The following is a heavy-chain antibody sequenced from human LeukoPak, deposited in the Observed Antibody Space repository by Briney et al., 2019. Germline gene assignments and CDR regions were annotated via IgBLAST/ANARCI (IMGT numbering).Heavy chain of an antibody. CDR3: ARELVSSGTGYFDL. CDR2: ITGSTTWT. V-gene: IGHV3-23*01. D-gene: IGHD3-10*02. Sequence: GGPLRLSCEASGFTFGNFGMTWVHQAPGKGLQWVSGITGSTTWTYYAASVKGRFTVSRDNSQNTLHLQMNSLRADDTAVYYCARELVSSGTGYFDLWGRGTLVTVSS. J-gene: IGHJ2*01. CDR1: GFTFGNFG.